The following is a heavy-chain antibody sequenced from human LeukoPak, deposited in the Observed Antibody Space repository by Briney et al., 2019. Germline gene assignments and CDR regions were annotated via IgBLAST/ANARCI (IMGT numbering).Heavy chain of an antibody. CDR2: ISSSGSTI. V-gene: IGHV3-48*03. CDR3: ARVYSGYGDAFDI. CDR1: GFTFSSYE. Sequence: GGSLRLSCAASGFTFSSYEMNWVRQAPGKGLEWVSYISSSGSTIYYADSVKGRFTISRDNAKNSLYLQMNSLRAEDTAVYYCARVYSGYGDAFDIWGQGTMVTVSS. J-gene: IGHJ3*02. D-gene: IGHD5-12*01.